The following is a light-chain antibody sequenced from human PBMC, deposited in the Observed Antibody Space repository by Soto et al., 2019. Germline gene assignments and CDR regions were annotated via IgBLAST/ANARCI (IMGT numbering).Light chain of an antibody. Sequence: DIQMTQSPSTLSASVGDRVTITCRTSQSISTSLAWYQQKPGKGPKLLIYTASSLASGVPSRFSGSGSGTEFTLTISSLQPDDFATYYCQQYNPNFICTFGQGTKLEIK. CDR1: QSISTS. V-gene: IGKV1-5*03. CDR2: TAS. CDR3: QQYNPNFICT. J-gene: IGKJ2*02.